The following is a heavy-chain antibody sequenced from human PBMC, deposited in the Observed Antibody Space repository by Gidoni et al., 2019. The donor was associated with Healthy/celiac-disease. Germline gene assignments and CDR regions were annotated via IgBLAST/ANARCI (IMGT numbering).Heavy chain of an antibody. CDR2: ISSSSSYI. V-gene: IGHV3-21*01. Sequence: EVQLVESGGGLVKPGGSLRLSCAASGFTFSSYSMNWVRQAPGKGLEWVSSISSSSSYIYYADSVKGRFTISRDNAKNSLYLQMNSLRAEDTAVYYCARDREYCSSTSCYKSAFDIWGQGTMVTVSS. D-gene: IGHD2-2*02. CDR3: ARDREYCSSTSCYKSAFDI. J-gene: IGHJ3*02. CDR1: GFTFSSYS.